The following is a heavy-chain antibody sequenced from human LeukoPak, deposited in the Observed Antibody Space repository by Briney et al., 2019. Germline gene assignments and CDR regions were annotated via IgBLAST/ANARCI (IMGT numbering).Heavy chain of an antibody. CDR2: VPYDGSDI. V-gene: IGHV3-30*03. CDR1: GLPHHSYC. D-gene: IGHD5-12*01. J-gene: IGHJ5*02. CDR3: VSCSGYDLYNWFDP. Sequence: GSSVRLLCGVWGLPHHSYCMLGVRQPPARALEGVEVVPYDGSDIYYADSVKGRFIISRDNSKTALYLQMNCLRAEDTAVYYCVSCSGYDLYNWFDPWGQGTLVTVSS.